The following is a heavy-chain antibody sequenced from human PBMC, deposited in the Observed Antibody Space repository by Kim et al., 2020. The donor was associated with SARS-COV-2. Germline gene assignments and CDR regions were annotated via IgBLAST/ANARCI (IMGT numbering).Heavy chain of an antibody. D-gene: IGHD1-26*01. CDR2: MNPNSGNT. J-gene: IGHJ6*02. CDR1: GYTFTSYD. CDR3: ARWGLIVGANTWSYYGMDV. Sequence: ASVKVSCKASGYTFTSYDINWVRQATGQGLEWMGWMNPNSGNTGYAQKFQGRVTMTRNTSISTAYMELSSLRSEDTAVYYCARWGLIVGANTWSYYGMDVWGQGTTVTVSS. V-gene: IGHV1-8*01.